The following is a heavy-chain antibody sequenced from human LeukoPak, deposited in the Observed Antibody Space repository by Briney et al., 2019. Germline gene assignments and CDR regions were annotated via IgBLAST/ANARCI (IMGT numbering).Heavy chain of an antibody. CDR1: GGSISSYY. CDR2: IYTSGST. Sequence: PSETLSLTCTVSGGSISSYYWSWIRQPPGKGLEWIGYIYTSGSTNYNPSLKSRVTISVDTSKNQFTLKLSSVTAADTAVYYCARGVEMATISAFDIWGQGTMVTVSS. CDR3: ARGVEMATISAFDI. V-gene: IGHV4-4*09. D-gene: IGHD5-24*01. J-gene: IGHJ3*02.